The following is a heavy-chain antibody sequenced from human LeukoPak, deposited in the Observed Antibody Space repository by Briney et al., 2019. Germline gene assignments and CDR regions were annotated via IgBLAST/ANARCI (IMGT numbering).Heavy chain of an antibody. J-gene: IGHJ4*02. D-gene: IGHD5-12*01. CDR1: GGSISSYY. CDR3: ARHRGYSGYARFDY. Sequence: SETLSLTCTVSGGSISSYYWSWIRQPPGKGLEWIGYIYYSGSTNYNPSLKSRVTISVDTSKNQFSLKLSSVTAADTAVYYCARHRGYSGYARFDYWGQGTLVTVSS. V-gene: IGHV4-59*08. CDR2: IYYSGST.